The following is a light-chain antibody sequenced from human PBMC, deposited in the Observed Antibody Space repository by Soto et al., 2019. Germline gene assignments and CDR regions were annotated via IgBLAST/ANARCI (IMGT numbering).Light chain of an antibody. CDR2: GAS. CDR1: HCVSSY. V-gene: IGKV3-15*01. J-gene: IGKJ1*01. Sequence: EIVMTQSPATLSVSPGERATLSCRASHCVSSYLAWYQQKPGQAPRLLIYGASTRATGIPARFSGSGSGTEFTLTISSLQSEDFAVYYCQQYNNWPPYTFGQGTKVDIK. CDR3: QQYNNWPPYT.